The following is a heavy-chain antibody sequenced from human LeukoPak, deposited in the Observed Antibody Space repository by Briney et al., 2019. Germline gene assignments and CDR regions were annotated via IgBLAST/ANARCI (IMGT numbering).Heavy chain of an antibody. Sequence: GGSLRLSCAASGFTLDDYAMYWVRQAPGKGLEWVSGISWNRGDIGYADSVKGRFTLSRDNAKNSLYLQMNSLRVEDTALYYCAKGTSSSVYYYYGMDVWGQGTTVTVSS. CDR2: ISWNRGDI. CDR1: GFTLDDYA. CDR3: AKGTSSSVYYYYGMDV. J-gene: IGHJ6*02. D-gene: IGHD6-6*01. V-gene: IGHV3-9*01.